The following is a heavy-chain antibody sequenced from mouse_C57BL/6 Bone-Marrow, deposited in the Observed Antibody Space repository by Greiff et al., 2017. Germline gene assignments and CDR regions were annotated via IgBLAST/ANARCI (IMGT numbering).Heavy chain of an antibody. CDR1: GFTFSSYA. Sequence: EVKLVESGGGLVKPGGSLKLSCAASGFTFSSYAMSWVRQTPEKRLEWVATISDGGSYTYYPDNVKGRFTISRDNAKNNLYLQMSHLKSEDTAMYYCARRGNDYWGQGTTLTVSS. D-gene: IGHD2-1*01. V-gene: IGHV5-4*03. CDR3: ARRGNDY. CDR2: ISDGGSYT. J-gene: IGHJ2*01.